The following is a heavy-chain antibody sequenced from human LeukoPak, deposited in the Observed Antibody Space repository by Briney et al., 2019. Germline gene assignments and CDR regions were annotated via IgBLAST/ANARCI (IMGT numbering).Heavy chain of an antibody. J-gene: IGHJ3*02. V-gene: IGHV3-73*01. CDR2: IRSKANSYAT. CDR3: ARRGSSSKGLAFDI. Sequence: GGSLRLSCAASGFTFSGSAMHWVRQASGKGLEWVGRIRSKANSYATAYAASVKGRFTISRDDSKNTAYLQMNSLKTEDTALYYCARRGSSSKGLAFDIWGQGTMVTVSS. D-gene: IGHD6-6*01. CDR1: GFTFSGSA.